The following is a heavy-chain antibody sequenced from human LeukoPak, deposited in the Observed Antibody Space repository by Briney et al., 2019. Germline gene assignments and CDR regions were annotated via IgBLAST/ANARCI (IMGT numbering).Heavy chain of an antibody. CDR2: ISDDGSNK. Sequence: GGSLRLSCAASGFTFSNAWMTWIRQAPGKGLEWVSYISDDGSNKNYADSVRGRFTISRDNAKNSLYLQMNSLRAEDTAVYYCARAGDGFDNLGQGTLVTVSS. CDR3: ARAGDGFDN. CDR1: GFTFSNAW. J-gene: IGHJ4*02. V-gene: IGHV3-11*04. D-gene: IGHD3-16*01.